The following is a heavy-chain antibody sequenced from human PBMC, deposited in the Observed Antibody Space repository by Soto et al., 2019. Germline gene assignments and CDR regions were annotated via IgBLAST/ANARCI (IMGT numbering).Heavy chain of an antibody. CDR3: ARVFHIAAPGGAYIYYTLDV. D-gene: IGHD6-13*01. V-gene: IGHV3-33*01. Sequence: QVQLAESGGGVVQTGRSLTLSCAASGFTCSNYGMHWVRQAPGKGLEWVAVIWHDGSNQYYADSVQSRFTVSRDNTDNTLYLQVNILSAEDTAVYYCARVFHIAAPGGAYIYYTLDVLCRGTPVTFSS. CDR2: IWHDGSNQ. CDR1: GFTCSNYG. J-gene: IGHJ6*02.